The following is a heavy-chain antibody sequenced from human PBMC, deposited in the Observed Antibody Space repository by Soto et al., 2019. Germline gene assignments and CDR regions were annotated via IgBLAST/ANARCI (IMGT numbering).Heavy chain of an antibody. Sequence: GGSLRLSCAASGFTFSNYAMHWVRQAPGKGLEWVALTSYDGNNEYYTDPVKGRFTISRDNSKNTLFLQMNSPRPEDTAVYYCAKDKGVFNWATSYFDYWGQGALVTVSS. D-gene: IGHD1-1*01. V-gene: IGHV3-30*18. CDR3: AKDKGVFNWATSYFDY. J-gene: IGHJ4*02. CDR1: GFTFSNYA. CDR2: TSYDGNNE.